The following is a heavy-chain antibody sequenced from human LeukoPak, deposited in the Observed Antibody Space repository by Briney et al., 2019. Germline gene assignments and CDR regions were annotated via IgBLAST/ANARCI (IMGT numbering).Heavy chain of an antibody. V-gene: IGHV3-30*04. D-gene: IGHD3-10*01. J-gene: IGHJ3*02. Sequence: GRSLRLSCAASGFTFSSYAMHWVRQAPGKGLEWVAVISYDGSNKYYADSVKGRFTIPRDNSKNTLYPQMNSLRAEDTAVYYCARFTMVRGELDAFDIWGQGTMVTVSS. CDR3: ARFTMVRGELDAFDI. CDR1: GFTFSSYA. CDR2: ISYDGSNK.